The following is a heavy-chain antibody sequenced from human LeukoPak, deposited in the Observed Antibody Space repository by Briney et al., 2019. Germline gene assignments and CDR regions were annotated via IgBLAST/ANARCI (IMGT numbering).Heavy chain of an antibody. CDR1: GFTFSSCG. Sequence: GGSLRLSCAASGFTFSSCGFNWVRQAPGKGLEWVSSIGPTGTDRYYADSVKGRFTISRDNAKNSLYLQMNSLRAEDTAVYYCARPTYYDSSGYYNLGDAFDIWGQGTMVTVSS. J-gene: IGHJ3*02. CDR2: IGPTGTDR. D-gene: IGHD3-22*01. V-gene: IGHV3-21*01. CDR3: ARPTYYDSSGYYNLGDAFDI.